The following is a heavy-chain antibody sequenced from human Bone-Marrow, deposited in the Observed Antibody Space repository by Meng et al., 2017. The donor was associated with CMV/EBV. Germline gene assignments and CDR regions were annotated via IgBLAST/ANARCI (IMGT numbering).Heavy chain of an antibody. CDR2: ISSSGSTI. J-gene: IGHJ6*02. Sequence: GGSLRLSCAASGFTFSSYEMNWVRQAPGKGLEWVSYISSSGSTIYYADSVKGRFTISRDNAKNSLYLQMNSLRAEDTAVYYCAREPYYYDSSGYYPGYYGMDVWGQGTTVTVSS. CDR3: AREPYYYDSSGYYPGYYGMDV. D-gene: IGHD3-22*01. CDR1: GFTFSSYE. V-gene: IGHV3-48*03.